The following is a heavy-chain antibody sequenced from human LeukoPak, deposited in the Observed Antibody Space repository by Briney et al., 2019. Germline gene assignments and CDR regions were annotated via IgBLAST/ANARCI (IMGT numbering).Heavy chain of an antibody. CDR1: GFTFSDYA. Sequence: GGSLRLSCAASGFTFSDYAIHCVRQAPGKGLEYVSAISSNGGSIYYANSVKGRFTMSRDNSKSTLYLQMGSLRGEDMAIYYCAAYSDYDVAYWGQGTLVTVSS. CDR3: AAYSDYDVAY. D-gene: IGHD5-12*01. J-gene: IGHJ4*02. V-gene: IGHV3-64*01. CDR2: ISSNGGSI.